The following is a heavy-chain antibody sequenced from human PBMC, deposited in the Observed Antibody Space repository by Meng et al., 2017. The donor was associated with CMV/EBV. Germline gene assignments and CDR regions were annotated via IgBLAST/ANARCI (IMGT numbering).Heavy chain of an antibody. J-gene: IGHJ5*02. CDR3: VRGGEYYYVSSGKGFDP. CDR2: MNPNSGNT. CDR1: GYTFTSYD. D-gene: IGHD3-22*01. V-gene: IGHV1-8*01. Sequence: ASVKVSCKASGYTFTSYDINWVRQATGQGLEWMGWMNPNSGNTGYAQKFQGRVTMTRNTSISTAYMELSSLRSEDTAVYYCVRGGEYYYVSSGKGFDPWGQGTLVTVSS.